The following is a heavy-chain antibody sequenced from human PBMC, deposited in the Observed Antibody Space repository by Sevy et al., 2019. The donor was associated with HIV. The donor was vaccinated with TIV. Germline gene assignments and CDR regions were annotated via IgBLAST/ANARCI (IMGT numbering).Heavy chain of an antibody. D-gene: IGHD5-18*01. Sequence: GGSLRLSCAASGFSFSSYWMSWVRQAPGKGLEWVATMEQDGTEKDYVDSVKGRFTISRDNTKSSLFLQMNSLSAEDTAVYYCVREGLGGYSYSLDCWGQGTLVTVSS. CDR1: GFSFSSYW. CDR3: VREGLGGYSYSLDC. V-gene: IGHV3-7*01. J-gene: IGHJ4*02. CDR2: MEQDGTEK.